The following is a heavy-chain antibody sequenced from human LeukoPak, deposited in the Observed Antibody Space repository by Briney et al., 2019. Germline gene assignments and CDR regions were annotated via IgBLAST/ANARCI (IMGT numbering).Heavy chain of an antibody. CDR2: IKEDGSDK. CDR1: GFPFSNSY. V-gene: IGHV3-7*01. J-gene: IGHJ4*02. D-gene: IGHD6-19*01. Sequence: GGSLRLSCAASGFPFSNSYMGWVRQAPGKGLEWVANIKEDGSDKYYVDSVKGRFTISRDNAESSLFLQMNSLRAEDTAVYYCARYRRAGNYYYDYWGQGTLVTVSS. CDR3: ARYRRAGNYYYDY.